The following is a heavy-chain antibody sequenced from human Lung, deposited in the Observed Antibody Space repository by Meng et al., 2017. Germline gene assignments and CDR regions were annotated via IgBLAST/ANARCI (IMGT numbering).Heavy chain of an antibody. D-gene: IGHD4-11*01. CDR2: INHSGST. J-gene: IGHJ4*02. V-gene: IGHV4-34*01. CDR3: ARGPTTMAHDFDY. CDR1: CGSFSDYY. Sequence: QGQLQQWGAVLLKPSETLSLTCVVSCGSFSDYYWSWIRQPPGKGLEWIGEINHSGSTNYNPSLESRATISVDTSQNNLSLKLSSVTAADSAVYYCARGPTTMAHDFDYWGQGTLVTVSS.